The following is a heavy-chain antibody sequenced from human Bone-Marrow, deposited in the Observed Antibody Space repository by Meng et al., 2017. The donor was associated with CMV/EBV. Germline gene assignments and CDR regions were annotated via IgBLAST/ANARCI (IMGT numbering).Heavy chain of an antibody. Sequence: CTFSGFSPTSGVGVGWIRQPPGKALEWLALIYWDDDNRYSPSLKSRLTLTKDTSKNQVFLTMTNVDPVDTATYFCAHRQSAAGQFDYWGQGTLVTVSS. CDR2: IYWDDDN. CDR1: GFSPTSGVG. D-gene: IGHD6-13*01. J-gene: IGHJ4*02. V-gene: IGHV2-5*02. CDR3: AHRQSAAGQFDY.